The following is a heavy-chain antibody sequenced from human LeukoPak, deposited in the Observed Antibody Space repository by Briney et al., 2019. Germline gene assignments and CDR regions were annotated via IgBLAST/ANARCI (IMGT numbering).Heavy chain of an antibody. CDR3: AREGPGYRSSTSCYDFDY. Sequence: SDTLSLTCTVSGGSISSYYWSWLRQPAGKALEWIGRIYTSGSTNYNPSLKSRVTMSVDKSTKQCSLKLSSVTAAVTAVYYCAREGPGYRSSTSCYDFDYWGQGTLVTVSS. V-gene: IGHV4-4*07. CDR2: IYTSGST. CDR1: GGSISSYY. J-gene: IGHJ4*02. D-gene: IGHD2-2*01.